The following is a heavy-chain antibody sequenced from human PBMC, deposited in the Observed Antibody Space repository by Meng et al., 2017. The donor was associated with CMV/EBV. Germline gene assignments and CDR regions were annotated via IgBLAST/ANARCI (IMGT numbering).Heavy chain of an antibody. CDR1: GFTFSSYG. D-gene: IGHD3-3*01. Sequence: GGSLRLSCAASGFTFSSYGMHWVRQAPGKGLEWVAVIWYDGSTKYYADSVKGRFTISRDNSKNTLYLQMNSLRAEDTAVYYCAKVRRVVTKGSDYGMDVWSQGTTVTVSS. J-gene: IGHJ6*02. V-gene: IGHV3-33*06. CDR2: IWYDGSTK. CDR3: AKVRRVVTKGSDYGMDV.